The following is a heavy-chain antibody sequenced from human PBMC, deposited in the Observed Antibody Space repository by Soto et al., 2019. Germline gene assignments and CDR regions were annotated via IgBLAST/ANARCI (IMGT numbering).Heavy chain of an antibody. CDR1: GDTFTGYY. CDR3: ARESGGATATLDYYYFYMDV. Sequence: QVQLVQSGAEVKKPGASVTVSCRASGDTFTGYYMHWVRQAPGQGLEWMGWINPNSGVTKYAQKVQGWVTMTRDTSIRTVYMELSRLRSDDTAVYYCARESGGATATLDYYYFYMDVWGTGTTVTVSS. J-gene: IGHJ6*03. D-gene: IGHD5-12*01. V-gene: IGHV1-2*04. CDR2: INPNSGVT.